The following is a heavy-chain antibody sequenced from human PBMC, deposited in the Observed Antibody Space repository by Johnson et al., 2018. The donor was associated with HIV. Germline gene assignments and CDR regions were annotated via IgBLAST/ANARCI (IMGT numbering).Heavy chain of an antibody. V-gene: IGHV3-38-3*01. CDR1: GFTVSSTA. CDR3: ANDFWSGSGI. CDR2: ISGGTT. D-gene: IGHD3-3*01. Sequence: VQLVESRGVLVQPGGSLRLSCAASGFTVSSTAMSWVRQAPGKGLEWVTSISGGTTYYADSRKGRFTLSRDNSKSTLYLQMNSLRAEDTAVYYCANDFWSGSGIWGQGTMVTVSS. J-gene: IGHJ3*02.